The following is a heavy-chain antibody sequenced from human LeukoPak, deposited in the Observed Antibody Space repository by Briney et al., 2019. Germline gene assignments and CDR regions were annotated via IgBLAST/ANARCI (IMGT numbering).Heavy chain of an antibody. D-gene: IGHD6-13*01. Sequence: GGSLRLSCAASGFTFSSYAMHWVRQAPGKGLEWVAVISYDGSNKYYADSVKGRFTISRDNSKNTLYLQMNSLRAEDTAVYYCARDPGQQQLVHDAFDIWGQGTMVTVSS. CDR1: GFTFSSYA. V-gene: IGHV3-30-3*01. CDR3: ARDPGQQQLVHDAFDI. J-gene: IGHJ3*02. CDR2: ISYDGSNK.